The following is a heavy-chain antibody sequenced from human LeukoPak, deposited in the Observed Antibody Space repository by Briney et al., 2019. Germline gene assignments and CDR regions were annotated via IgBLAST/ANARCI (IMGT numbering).Heavy chain of an antibody. D-gene: IGHD1-26*01. V-gene: IGHV3-23*01. CDR3: AKAGALVRSYMAV. J-gene: IGHJ6*03. Sequence: GGSLRLSCAASGITFSSYAMSWVRQAPGKGLEWVSVISGSGGSTYYADSVRGRFTLSRDNSKRMLYLQMNSLRAEDTAVYYCAKAGALVRSYMAVWGKGTTVTVSS. CDR1: GITFSSYA. CDR2: ISGSGGST.